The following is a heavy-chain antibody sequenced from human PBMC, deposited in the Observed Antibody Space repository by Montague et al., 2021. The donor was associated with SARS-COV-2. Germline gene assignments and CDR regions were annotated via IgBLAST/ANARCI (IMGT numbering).Heavy chain of an antibody. J-gene: IGHJ6*02. D-gene: IGHD3-3*01. Sequence: TLSLTCNVSGGSMISGGYYWSWIRPPPGKGLEWIGYVYSGGTTCYNPSLKSRVTISEDMSKNQFSLRLTSVTAADTAVYYCVRDGGLRFSGGAMDVWGQGTTVTVSS. CDR2: VYSGGTT. V-gene: IGHV4-31*03. CDR1: GGSMISGGYY. CDR3: VRDGGLRFSGGAMDV.